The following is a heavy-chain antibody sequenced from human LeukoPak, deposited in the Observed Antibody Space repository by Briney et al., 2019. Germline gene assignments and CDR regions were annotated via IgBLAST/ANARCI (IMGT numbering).Heavy chain of an antibody. J-gene: IGHJ6*02. Sequence: GGSLRLSCAASGFTFSDYYMSWIRQAPGKGLEWVSYISCSGSTIYYADSVKGRFTISRDNAKNSLYLQMNSLRAEDTAVYYCARDLGWLRGSYYYYGMDVWGQGTTVTVSS. V-gene: IGHV3-11*01. CDR1: GFTFSDYY. CDR2: ISCSGSTI. CDR3: ARDLGWLRGSYYYYGMDV. D-gene: IGHD5-12*01.